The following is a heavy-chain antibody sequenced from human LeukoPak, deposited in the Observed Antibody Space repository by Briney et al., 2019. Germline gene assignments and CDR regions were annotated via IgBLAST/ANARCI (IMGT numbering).Heavy chain of an antibody. Sequence: WGSLRLSCAASGFTFSDHYMDWVRQAPGKGLEWVGRIRNKANIYTTEYAASVKGRFTISRDDSKNSLYLQMNSLKTEDTAVYYCARAPNSGTLGEDYWGQGTLVTVSS. J-gene: IGHJ4*02. CDR3: ARAPNSGTLGEDY. CDR2: IRNKANIYTT. V-gene: IGHV3-72*01. D-gene: IGHD1-26*01. CDR1: GFTFSDHY.